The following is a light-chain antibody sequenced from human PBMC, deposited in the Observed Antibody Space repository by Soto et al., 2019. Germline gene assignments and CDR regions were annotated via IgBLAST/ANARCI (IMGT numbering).Light chain of an antibody. CDR2: GAS. V-gene: IGKV3-15*01. J-gene: IGKJ4*01. CDR3: QQYNNWPHT. CDR1: QSVNSY. Sequence: EIVMTQSPATLSVSPGERATLSCRASQSVNSYLAWYQQKPGQAPRLLIYGASTRATGIPARFSGSGSGTEFTLTISSLQSEDFAVYYCQQYNNWPHTFGGGTKVEIK.